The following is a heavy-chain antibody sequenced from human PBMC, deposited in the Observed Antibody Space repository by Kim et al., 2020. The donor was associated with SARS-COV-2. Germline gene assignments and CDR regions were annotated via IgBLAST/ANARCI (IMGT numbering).Heavy chain of an antibody. D-gene: IGHD3-10*01. CDR3: AREGPEGFGELSYYYGMDV. CDR2: ISSSSSTI. Sequence: GGSLRLSCAASGFTFSSYSMNWVRQAPGKGLEWVSYISSSSSTIYYADSVKGRFTISRDNAKNSLYLQMNSLTDEDTAVYYCAREGPEGFGELSYYYGMDVWGQGTTVTVSS. CDR1: GFTFSSYS. V-gene: IGHV3-48*02. J-gene: IGHJ6*02.